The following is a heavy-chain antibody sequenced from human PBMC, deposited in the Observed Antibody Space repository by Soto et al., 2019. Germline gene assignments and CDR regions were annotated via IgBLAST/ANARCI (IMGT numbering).Heavy chain of an antibody. V-gene: IGHV3-23*01. D-gene: IGHD3-22*01. Sequence: EVQLLESGGGLVQPGGSLRLSCAASGFTFSSYAMSWDRQAPGKGLEWVSAISGSGGSTYYADSVMGRFTISRDNSKNTLYLQMNSLRAEDTAVYYCAKDFNYYDSSGYPKYFQHWGQGTLVTVSS. CDR2: ISGSGGST. J-gene: IGHJ1*01. CDR1: GFTFSSYA. CDR3: AKDFNYYDSSGYPKYFQH.